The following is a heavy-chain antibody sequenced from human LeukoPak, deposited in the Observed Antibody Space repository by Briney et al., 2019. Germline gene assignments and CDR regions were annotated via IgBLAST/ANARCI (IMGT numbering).Heavy chain of an antibody. Sequence: SETLSLTCTVSGGSISSYYWSWIRQPPGKGLEWIGYIYYSGSTNYNPSLKSRVTISVDTSKNQFSLKLSSVTAADTAVYYCARAVYDILTGYSFDYWGQGTLSPPPQ. CDR2: IYYSGST. V-gene: IGHV4-59*01. CDR1: GGSISSYY. J-gene: IGHJ4*02. CDR3: ARAVYDILTGYSFDY. D-gene: IGHD3-9*01.